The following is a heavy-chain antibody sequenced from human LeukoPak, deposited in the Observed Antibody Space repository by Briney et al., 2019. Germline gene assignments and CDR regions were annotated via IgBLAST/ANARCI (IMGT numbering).Heavy chain of an antibody. CDR1: GGSISSSSYY. CDR2: IYYSGST. J-gene: IGHJ4*02. CDR3: ARAGNYYTSGSYLGY. D-gene: IGHD3-10*01. Sequence: NPSETLSLTCTVSGGSISSSSYYWGWIRQPPGKGLEWIGSIYYSGSTYYNPSLKSRVTISVDTSKNQFSLKLTSVTAADTAVYYCARAGNYYTSGSYLGYWGQGTLVTVSS. V-gene: IGHV4-39*07.